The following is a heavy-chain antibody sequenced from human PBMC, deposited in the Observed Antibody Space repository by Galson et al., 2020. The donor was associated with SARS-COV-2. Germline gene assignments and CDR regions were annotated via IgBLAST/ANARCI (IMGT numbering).Heavy chain of an antibody. CDR1: GFTFSSYG. V-gene: IGHV3-30*02. CDR2: IRYDGSNK. CDR3: AKDPRYYESSGFQYYYMDG. J-gene: IGHJ6*03. D-gene: IGHD3-22*01. Sequence: GGSLRLPCAASGFTFSSYGIHWVRQAPGKGLEWVAFIRYDGSNKHYADSVKGRFTISRDNSKNTLYLQMNSLRAEDTAVYYCAKDPRYYESSGFQYYYMDGWGKGTTVTISS.